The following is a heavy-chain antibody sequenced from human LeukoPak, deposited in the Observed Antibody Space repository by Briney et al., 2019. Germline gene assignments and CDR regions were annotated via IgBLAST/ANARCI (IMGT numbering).Heavy chain of an antibody. CDR1: GYTFTSYY. D-gene: IGHD5-24*01. Sequence: ASVKVSCKASGYTFTSYYMHWVRQAPGQGLEWMGLINPTGGSTGYAQKFQGRVTMTRDMSTSTVYMELSSLKSEDTAVYYCARVRDGYNDAYDFWGQGTMVTVTS. CDR2: INPTGGST. V-gene: IGHV1-46*01. CDR3: ARVRDGYNDAYDF. J-gene: IGHJ3*01.